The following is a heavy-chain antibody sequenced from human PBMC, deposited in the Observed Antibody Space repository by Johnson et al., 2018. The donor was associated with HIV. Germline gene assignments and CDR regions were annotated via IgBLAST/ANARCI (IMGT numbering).Heavy chain of an antibody. CDR3: AGGYGSGSGDAFDI. D-gene: IGHD3-10*01. V-gene: IGHV3-20*04. Sequence: VQLVESGGGLERPGGSLRLSCAASGFFFDDYGMTWVRQPPGRGLEWVSCINWNGGSTGYTDSVKGRFTISRDNAKNSLYLQMNSLRAEDPAVYYCAGGYGSGSGDAFDIGGQGTMVTVSS. J-gene: IGHJ3*02. CDR1: GFFFDDYG. CDR2: INWNGGST.